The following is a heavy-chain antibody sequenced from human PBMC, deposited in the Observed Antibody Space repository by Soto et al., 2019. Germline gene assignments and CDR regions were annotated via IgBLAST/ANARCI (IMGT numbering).Heavy chain of an antibody. Sequence: PGGSLRLSCSASGFSFTNYAMHWVRQAPGRGLEHVSTITSSGGSSYYADSVKGRFTISRDNSKNTLYLQMSSLRAEDTAVYYCVKGQYCSSISCYVALWYFDLWGRGTLVTVSS. CDR1: GFSFTNYA. D-gene: IGHD2-2*01. V-gene: IGHV3-64D*06. CDR2: ITSSGGSS. J-gene: IGHJ2*01. CDR3: VKGQYCSSISCYVALWYFDL.